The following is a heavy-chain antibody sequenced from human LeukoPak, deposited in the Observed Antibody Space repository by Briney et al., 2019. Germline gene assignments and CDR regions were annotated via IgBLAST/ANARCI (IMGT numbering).Heavy chain of an antibody. J-gene: IGHJ5*02. CDR2: IYYSGST. CDR1: GGSISSYY. D-gene: IGHD2-21*02. V-gene: IGHV4-59*01. Sequence: SETLSLTCTVSGGSISSYYWSWIRQPPGKGLEWIGYIYYSGSTNYNPSLKSRVTISVGTSKNQFSLKLSSVTAADTAVYYCARVYPYCGGDCYSVGFDPWGQGTLVTVSS. CDR3: ARVYPYCGGDCYSVGFDP.